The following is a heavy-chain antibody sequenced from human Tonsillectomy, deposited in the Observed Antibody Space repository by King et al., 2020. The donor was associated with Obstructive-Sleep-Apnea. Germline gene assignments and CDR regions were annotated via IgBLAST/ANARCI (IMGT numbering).Heavy chain of an antibody. CDR2: FGGSGSGGST. Sequence: VQLVESGGGLVQPGGSLRLSCAASGFTFSSFAMTWVRQAPGKGLEWVSTFGGSGSGGSTHYADSVKGRFTISRDDSKNSLFLQMSGLRVDDTAVYYCTKEGPIAVAPSFFSGMDVWGQGTTVTVSS. CDR1: GFTFSSFA. D-gene: IGHD6-19*01. V-gene: IGHV3-23*04. J-gene: IGHJ6*02. CDR3: TKEGPIAVAPSFFSGMDV.